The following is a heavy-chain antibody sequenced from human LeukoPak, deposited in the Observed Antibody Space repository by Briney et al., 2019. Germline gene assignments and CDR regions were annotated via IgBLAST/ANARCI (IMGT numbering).Heavy chain of an antibody. V-gene: IGHV4-59*12. J-gene: IGHJ4*02. CDR2: IYYSGST. Sequence: SETLSLTCTVSGGSISSYYWSWIRQPPGNGLEWIGYIYYSGSTYYNPSLKRRVTISIDTSKNQFSLKLSSVTAADTAVYYCARERREQLLPPYTRSVTYFDYWGQGTLVTVSS. CDR3: ARERREQLLPPYTRSVTYFDY. D-gene: IGHD2-2*01. CDR1: GGSISSYY.